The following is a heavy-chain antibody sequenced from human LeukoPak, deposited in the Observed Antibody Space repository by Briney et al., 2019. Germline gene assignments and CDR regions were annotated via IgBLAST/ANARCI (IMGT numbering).Heavy chain of an antibody. CDR3: TTVGVGPPRAYCSGGSCYKGYYYYYYMDV. CDR1: AFTFSNAW. J-gene: IGHJ6*03. V-gene: IGHV3-15*01. CDR2: IKSKTDGGTT. D-gene: IGHD2-15*01. Sequence: PGGSLRLSCAASAFTFSNAWMSWVRQAPGKGLEWVGRIKSKTDGGTTDYAAPVKGRFTISRDDSKNTLYLQMNSLKTEDTAVYYCTTVGVGPPRAYCSGGSCYKGYYYYYYMDVWGKGTTVTVSS.